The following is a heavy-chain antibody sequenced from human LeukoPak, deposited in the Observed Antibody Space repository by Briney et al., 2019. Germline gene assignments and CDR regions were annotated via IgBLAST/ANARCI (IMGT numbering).Heavy chain of an antibody. CDR2: IKQDGSEK. CDR3: ARDFFTYYGSGSYPWFDP. J-gene: IGHJ5*02. CDR1: GFTFSSYW. D-gene: IGHD3-10*01. V-gene: IGHV3-7*01. Sequence: GRSLRLSCAASGFTFSSYWMSWVRQAPGKGLEWVANIKQDGSEKYYVDSVKGRFTISRDNAKNSLYLQMNSLRAEDTAVYYCARDFFTYYGSGSYPWFDPWGQGTLVTVSS.